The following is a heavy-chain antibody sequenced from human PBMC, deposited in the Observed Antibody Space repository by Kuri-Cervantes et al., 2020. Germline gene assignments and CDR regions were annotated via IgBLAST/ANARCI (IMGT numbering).Heavy chain of an antibody. D-gene: IGHD3-10*01. J-gene: IGHJ4*02. CDR1: GGSFSGYS. CDR2: INHSGST. V-gene: IGHV4-34*01. Sequence: ESLKISCAVYGGSFSGYSWNWIRQPPGKGLEWIGEINHSGSTNYNPSLKSRVIISVDTSKNQFSLKLSSVTVADTAVYYCARGYRAMVRGVIGYWGQGTLVTVSS. CDR3: ARGYRAMVRGVIGY.